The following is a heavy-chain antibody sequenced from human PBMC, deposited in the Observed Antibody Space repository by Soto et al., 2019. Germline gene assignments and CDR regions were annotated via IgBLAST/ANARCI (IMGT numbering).Heavy chain of an antibody. Sequence: VGSLRLSCAASGFTFSSYGRHWVRQTLGKGLEWVAVISYDGSNKYYADSVKGRFTISRDNSKNTLYLQMNSLRAEDTAVYYCAKGGPGYSSSWYGLDIDYWGQGTLVTLSS. J-gene: IGHJ4*02. CDR3: AKGGPGYSSSWYGLDIDY. CDR2: ISYDGSNK. CDR1: GFTFSSYG. D-gene: IGHD6-13*01. V-gene: IGHV3-30*18.